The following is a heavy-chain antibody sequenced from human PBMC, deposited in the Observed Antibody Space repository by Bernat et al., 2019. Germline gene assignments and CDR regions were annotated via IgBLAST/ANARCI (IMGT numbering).Heavy chain of an antibody. D-gene: IGHD5-24*01. CDR1: GFTFSTYW. J-gene: IGHJ4*02. Sequence: EVQLVESGGGLVQPGGSLRLSCAASGFTFSTYWMHWVRQAPGKGLVWVSRINSDGSTTSYADSVKGRFTISRDNSRNTLYLQMNSLRADDTAVYYCAKDGPWGGFNNRVDYWGQGTLVTVSS. CDR3: AKDGPWGGFNNRVDY. V-gene: IGHV3-74*01. CDR2: INSDGSTT.